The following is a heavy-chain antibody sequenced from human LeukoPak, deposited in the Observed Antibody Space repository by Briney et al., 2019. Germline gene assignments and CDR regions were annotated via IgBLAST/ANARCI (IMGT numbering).Heavy chain of an antibody. CDR3: ARDRTRRSSCLDY. V-gene: IGHV3-30-3*01. CDR1: GFTFSSYA. CDR2: ISYDGSSK. D-gene: IGHD6-13*01. J-gene: IGHJ4*02. Sequence: GGSLRLSCAASGFTFSSYAMHWVRQAPGKGLEWVAVISYDGSSKYYADSVKGRFTISRDNSKNTLYLQMNSLRAEDTAVYYCARDRTRRSSCLDYWGQGTLVTVSS.